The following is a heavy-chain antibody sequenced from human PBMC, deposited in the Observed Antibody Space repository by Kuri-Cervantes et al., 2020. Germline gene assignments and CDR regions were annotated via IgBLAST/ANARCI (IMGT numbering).Heavy chain of an antibody. CDR1: GFTFSSYG. J-gene: IGHJ4*02. V-gene: IGHV3-23*01. CDR2: IPGSGPDR. D-gene: IGHD3-3*01. Sequence: GESLKISCAASGFTFSSYGMSWVRQAPGKGLEWVSGIPGSGPDRYYADSVKGRFTISRDNSKNTLYLQMNSLRAEDTAVYYCAKDTIFGVVPYFDYWGQGTLVSVSS. CDR3: AKDTIFGVVPYFDY.